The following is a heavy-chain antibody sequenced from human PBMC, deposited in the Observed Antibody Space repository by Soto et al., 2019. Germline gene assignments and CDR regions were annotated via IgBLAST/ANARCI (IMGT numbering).Heavy chain of an antibody. V-gene: IGHV4-4*02. D-gene: IGHD2-2*01. J-gene: IGHJ4*02. CDR3: ASLVPAALLY. CDR2: IHHSGST. CDR1: GGSITSNNW. Sequence: QVQLQESGPGLVKPSGTLSLTCAVSGGSITSNNWWTWVRQPPGKGLEWIGEIHHSGSTNYNPSLKTRVTISPDKSKNLSALKLASVTAADTAVDYCASLVPAALLYWGQGTLVTISS.